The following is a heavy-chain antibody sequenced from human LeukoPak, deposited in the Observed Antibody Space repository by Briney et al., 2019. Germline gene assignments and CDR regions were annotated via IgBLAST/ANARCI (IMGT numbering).Heavy chain of an antibody. CDR2: ITSSGTTT. D-gene: IGHD6-19*01. V-gene: IGHV3-48*03. J-gene: IGHJ5*02. CDR1: GFSFSSYE. CDR3: ARDQTGITVAATGWFDP. Sequence: GGSLRLSCAASGFSFSSYEMNWVRQAPGKGLEWISYITSSGTTTYYADSVKGRFTISRDNAKNSLYLQMNSLRAEDTAVYYCARDQTGITVAATGWFDPWGQGTLVTVSS.